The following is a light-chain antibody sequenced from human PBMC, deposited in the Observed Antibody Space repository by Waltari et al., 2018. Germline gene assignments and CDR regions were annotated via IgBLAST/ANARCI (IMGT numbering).Light chain of an antibody. Sequence: DIVMTQSPDSLALSLGERATINCKSSQSVLYNSNNKNYLAWYQQKPGQPPKLLIYWASTREPGVPDRFSGRASGSNFTLTISSLQAEDVAIYYCQQYYTPPYTFGRGTKLEIK. CDR1: QSVLYNSNNKNY. J-gene: IGKJ2*01. CDR2: WAS. CDR3: QQYYTPPYT. V-gene: IGKV4-1*01.